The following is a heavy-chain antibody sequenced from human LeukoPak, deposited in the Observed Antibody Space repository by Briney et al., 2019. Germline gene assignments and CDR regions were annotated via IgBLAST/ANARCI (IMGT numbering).Heavy chain of an antibody. CDR1: GYTFTGYY. J-gene: IGHJ4*02. V-gene: IGHV1-2*02. CDR3: ARGQYSGYLFDY. Sequence: ASVKVSCKASGYTFTGYYMHWVRQAPGQGLEWMGWINPNSGGTNYTQKFQGRVTMTRDTSISTAYMELSRLRSDDTAVYYCARGQYSGYLFDYWGQGTLVTVSS. D-gene: IGHD5-12*01. CDR2: INPNSGGT.